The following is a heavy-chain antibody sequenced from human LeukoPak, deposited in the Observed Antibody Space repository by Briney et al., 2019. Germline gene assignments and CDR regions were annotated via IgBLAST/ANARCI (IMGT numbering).Heavy chain of an antibody. D-gene: IGHD4-17*01. Sequence: SQTLSLTCTVSGGSISSGGYYWSWIRQHPGKGLEWIGYIYYSGSTYYNPSLKSRVTISVDTSKNQFSLKLSSVTAADTAVYYCARGPRPDYGDYGYYRFFDYWGQGTLVTVSS. CDR3: ARGPRPDYGDYGYYRFFDY. V-gene: IGHV4-31*03. CDR1: GGSISSGGYY. CDR2: IYYSGST. J-gene: IGHJ4*02.